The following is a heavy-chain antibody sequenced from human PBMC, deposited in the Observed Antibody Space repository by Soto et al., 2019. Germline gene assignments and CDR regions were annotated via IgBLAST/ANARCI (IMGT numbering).Heavy chain of an antibody. CDR2: ISAHNGDT. D-gene: IGHD2-8*01. V-gene: IGHV1-18*04. CDR3: ARDADLYCTNGVCNQGYYYDKMDV. J-gene: IGHJ6*02. CDR1: GYTFTSYY. Sequence: ASVKVSCKASGYTFTSYYMHWVREAPGQGLEWIAWISAHNGDTNYAQQLQGRVTMTTHTSTTTAYMELMSLRSDDTAVDYCARDADLYCTNGVCNQGYYYDKMDVWGQGTTVTVS.